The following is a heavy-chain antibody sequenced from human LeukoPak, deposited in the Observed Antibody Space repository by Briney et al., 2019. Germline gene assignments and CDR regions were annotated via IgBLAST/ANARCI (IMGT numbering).Heavy chain of an antibody. CDR2: ISGSGGST. J-gene: IGHJ3*02. CDR1: RFTFSTYA. D-gene: IGHD3-9*01. V-gene: IGHV3-23*01. Sequence: AGGSLRLSCAASRFTFSTYAMSWVRQAPGKRLEWVSAISGSGGSTYYADSVKGRFTISRDNSKNTLYLQMNSLRAEDTAVYYCANLYFDSPDAFDIWGQGTMVTVSS. CDR3: ANLYFDSPDAFDI.